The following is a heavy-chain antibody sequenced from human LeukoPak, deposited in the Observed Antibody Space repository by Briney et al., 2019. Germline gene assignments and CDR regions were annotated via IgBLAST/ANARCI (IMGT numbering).Heavy chain of an antibody. CDR3: AKDLYSSSHYYYYYMDV. D-gene: IGHD6-6*01. CDR1: GFTFSSYG. V-gene: IGHV3-33*06. Sequence: GGSLRLSCAASGFTFSSYGMHWVCQAPGKGLEWVAVIWYDGSNKYYADSVKGRFTISRDNSKNTLYLQMNSLRAEDTAVYYCAKDLYSSSHYYYYYMDVWGKGTTVTVSS. CDR2: IWYDGSNK. J-gene: IGHJ6*03.